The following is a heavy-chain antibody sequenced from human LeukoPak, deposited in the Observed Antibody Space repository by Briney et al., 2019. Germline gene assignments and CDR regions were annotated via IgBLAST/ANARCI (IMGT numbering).Heavy chain of an antibody. CDR1: GYTFTSYY. CDR2: INPNSGGT. V-gene: IGHV1-2*02. CDR3: ARIVMGMVRGVITYYYYYMDV. J-gene: IGHJ6*03. D-gene: IGHD3-10*01. Sequence: VASVKVSCKASGYTFTSYYMHWVRQAPGQGLEWMGWINPNSGGTNYAQKFQGRVTMTRDTSISTAYMELSRLRSDDTAVYYCARIVMGMVRGVITYYYYYMDVWGKGTTVTVSS.